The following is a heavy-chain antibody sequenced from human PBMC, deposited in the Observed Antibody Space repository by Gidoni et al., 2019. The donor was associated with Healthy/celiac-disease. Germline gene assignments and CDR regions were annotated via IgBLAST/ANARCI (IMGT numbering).Heavy chain of an antibody. V-gene: IGHV3-72*01. Sequence: EVQLVESGGGWVQPGGSLRLPCAASGFTFSDHYMDWVRQAPGKGLEWVGRTRNKANSYTTEYAASVKGRFTISRDDSKNSLYLQMNSLKTEDTAVYYCAREDCSGGSCYFDYWGQGTLVTVSS. CDR1: GFTFSDHY. CDR2: TRNKANSYTT. D-gene: IGHD2-15*01. CDR3: AREDCSGGSCYFDY. J-gene: IGHJ4*02.